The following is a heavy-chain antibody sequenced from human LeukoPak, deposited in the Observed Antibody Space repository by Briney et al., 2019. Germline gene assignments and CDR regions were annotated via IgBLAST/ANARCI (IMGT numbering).Heavy chain of an antibody. CDR2: IWFDGSYK. J-gene: IGHJ4*02. D-gene: IGHD3-22*01. Sequence: GGSPRLSCAASGFTFSSYGMHWVRQAPGKGLEWVAVIWFDGSYKYYADSVKGRFTISRDNSKNTLYLQMNSLRAEDTAVYYCARDPTASYDSSGYYLNTIDYWGQGTLVTVSS. CDR1: GFTFSSYG. CDR3: ARDPTASYDSSGYYLNTIDY. V-gene: IGHV3-33*01.